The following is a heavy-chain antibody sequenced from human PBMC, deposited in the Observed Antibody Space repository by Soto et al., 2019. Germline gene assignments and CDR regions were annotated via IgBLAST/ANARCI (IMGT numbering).Heavy chain of an antibody. CDR1: GYTFTSYA. J-gene: IGHJ6*02. V-gene: IGHV1-3*01. D-gene: IGHD1-20*01. CDR3: ARAGNWNYYYGMDV. Sequence: ASVKVSCKASGYTFTSYAMHWVRQAPGQRLEWMGWINAGNGNTKYSQKFQGRVTITRDTSASTAYMELSSLRSEDTAVYYCARAGNWNYYYGMDVWGQGTTVTVSS. CDR2: INAGNGNT.